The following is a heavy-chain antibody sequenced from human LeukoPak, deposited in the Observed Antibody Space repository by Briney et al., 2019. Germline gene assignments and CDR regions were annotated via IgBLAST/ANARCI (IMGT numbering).Heavy chain of an antibody. D-gene: IGHD3-3*01. V-gene: IGHV3-30*03. CDR1: GFIFSTYG. Sequence: GGSLRLSCAASGFIFSTYGTHWVRQAPGKGLEWVAVISYDGNNKYYADSVKGRFTISRDNSKNTLYLQMNSLRAEDTAVYYCARDSDGGYDFWSGDFDYWGQGTLVTVSS. J-gene: IGHJ4*02. CDR2: ISYDGNNK. CDR3: ARDSDGGYDFWSGDFDY.